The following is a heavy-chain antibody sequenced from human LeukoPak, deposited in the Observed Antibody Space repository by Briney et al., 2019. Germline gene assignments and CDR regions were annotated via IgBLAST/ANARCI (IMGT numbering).Heavy chain of an antibody. D-gene: IGHD3-22*01. CDR3: ARPKFDGSGYYAY. J-gene: IGHJ4*02. CDR1: GFTFSTYR. Sequence: PGGSLRLSCAASGFTFSTYRMHWVRQAPGKGLVWVSRISGDGSSTSYADSVKGRFTISRDNAKNMMYLQMNSLRAEDTAVYYCARPKFDGSGYYAYWGQGTLVTVSS. V-gene: IGHV3-74*01. CDR2: ISGDGSST.